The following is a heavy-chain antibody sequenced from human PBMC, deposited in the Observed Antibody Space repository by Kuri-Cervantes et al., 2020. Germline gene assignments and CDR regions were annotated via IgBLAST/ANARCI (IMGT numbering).Heavy chain of an antibody. Sequence: SETLSLTCTVSGGSINSGHYNWGWIRQPPGKGLEWIGSVYFSGNTYYNPSLRSRVTISVDTSKNQFSLKLTSVTAADTAVYYCATSDSSGWYFDPWGQGTLVTVSS. V-gene: IGHV4-39*07. CDR1: GGSINSGHYN. J-gene: IGHJ5*02. D-gene: IGHD6-19*01. CDR3: ATSDSSGWYFDP. CDR2: VYFSGNT.